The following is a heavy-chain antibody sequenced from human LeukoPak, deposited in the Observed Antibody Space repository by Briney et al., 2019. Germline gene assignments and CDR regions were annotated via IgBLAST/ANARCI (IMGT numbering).Heavy chain of an antibody. CDR3: ARSPTYCSGGSCLFDY. Sequence: SQTLSLTCTVSGGSISSGDYYWSWIRQPPGKGLEWIGYIYYSGSTYYNPSFKSRVTISVDTSKNQFSLKLSSVTAADTAVYYCARSPTYCSGGSCLFDYWGQGTLVTVSS. J-gene: IGHJ4*02. V-gene: IGHV4-30-4*01. CDR1: GGSISSGDYY. CDR2: IYYSGST. D-gene: IGHD2-15*01.